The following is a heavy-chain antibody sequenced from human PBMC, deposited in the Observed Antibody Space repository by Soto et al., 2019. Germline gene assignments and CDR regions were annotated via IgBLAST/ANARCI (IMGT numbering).Heavy chain of an antibody. J-gene: IGHJ5*02. CDR3: TRGGGWLPDL. CDR1: GGSISSAY. D-gene: IGHD5-12*01. V-gene: IGHV4-59*01. CDR2: MHYSGNT. Sequence: QVQLQESGPGLVRPSETLSLTCTVSGGSISSAYWSWIRQPPGKGLEWIGHMHYSGNTNYNPSLKSRVPISIDTSKNHFSLKLTSVTAADTAIYYCTRGGGWLPDLWGQGTLVTVSS.